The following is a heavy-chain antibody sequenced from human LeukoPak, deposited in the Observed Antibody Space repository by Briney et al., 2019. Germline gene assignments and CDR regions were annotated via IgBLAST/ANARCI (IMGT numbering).Heavy chain of an antibody. Sequence: SGTLSVTCNLSGGSIIINWYSWLRQPARRVLDYIWCLFPRQSTNYNPTLKSRVSMSVDTSKTPFSLKLTSVTAADTAVYYCASGGQRLAKWGQGTLVTVSS. J-gene: IGHJ4*02. CDR3: ASGGQRLAK. CDR1: GGSIIINW. D-gene: IGHD6-25*01. V-gene: IGHV4-4*07. CDR2: LFPRQST.